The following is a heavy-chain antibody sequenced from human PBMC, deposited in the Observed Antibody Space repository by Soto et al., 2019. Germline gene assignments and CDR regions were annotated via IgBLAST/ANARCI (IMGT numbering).Heavy chain of an antibody. J-gene: IGHJ4*02. Sequence: SETLSLTCSVSGGSINSYWWSWIRQPAGKGLEWIGRVYSSGTTDYNPSLNSRATMSVETSKNQFSLKLTSVTAADTAVYYCARDIGSYAYAEGYWGQGIQVTVSS. V-gene: IGHV4-4*07. CDR3: ARDIGSYAYAEGY. CDR2: VYSSGTT. CDR1: GGSINSYW. D-gene: IGHD2-2*01.